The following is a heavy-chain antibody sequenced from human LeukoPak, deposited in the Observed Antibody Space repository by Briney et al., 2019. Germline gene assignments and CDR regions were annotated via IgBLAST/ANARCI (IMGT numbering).Heavy chain of an antibody. CDR2: IKQDGSEK. CDR3: ARVEGGYCSSTSCYADWFDP. CDR1: GFTFSSYW. Sequence: GGSLRLSCAASGFTFSSYWMSWVRQAPGKGLEWVANIKQDGSEKYYVDSVKGRFTIPRDNAKNSLYLQMNSLRAEDTAVYYCARVEGGYCSSTSCYADWFDPWGQGTLVTVSS. D-gene: IGHD2-2*01. V-gene: IGHV3-7*03. J-gene: IGHJ5*02.